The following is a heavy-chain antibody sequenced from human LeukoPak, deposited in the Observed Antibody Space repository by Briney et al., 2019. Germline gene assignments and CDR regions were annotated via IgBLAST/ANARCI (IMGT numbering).Heavy chain of an antibody. D-gene: IGHD2-2*01. CDR1: GFTFSSHA. V-gene: IGHV3-23*01. J-gene: IGHJ4*02. CDR3: AKDPYGTRYFDY. CDR2: LSGSGYNT. Sequence: GGSLRLSCAASGFTFSSHALSWVRQAPGKGLEWVSSLSGSGYNTYYADSVKGRFTISRDNSKNTVYLQMHSLRAEDTAVYYCAKDPYGTRYFDYWGQGTLVTVSS.